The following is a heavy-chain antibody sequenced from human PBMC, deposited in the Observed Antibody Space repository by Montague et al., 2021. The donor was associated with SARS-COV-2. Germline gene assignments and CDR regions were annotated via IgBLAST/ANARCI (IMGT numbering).Heavy chain of an antibody. CDR2: IYWYDDE. V-gene: IGHV2-70*11. CDR3: ARNYAPSAVAVDY. D-gene: IGHD6-19*01. J-gene: IGHJ4*02. Sequence: PALVKPTQTLTLTCTFSGFSLNTSGMSVSWIRQPPGKALEWLARIYWYDDEYYSTSLKTRLTISKGTSKNQVVLTMTNMDPVDTATYFCARNYAPSAVAVDYWGQGTLVTVSS. CDR1: GFSLNTSGMS.